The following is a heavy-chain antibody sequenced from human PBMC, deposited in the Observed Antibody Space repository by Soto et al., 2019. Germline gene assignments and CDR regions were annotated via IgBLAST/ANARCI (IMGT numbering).Heavy chain of an antibody. D-gene: IGHD5-18*01. V-gene: IGHV4-34*01. J-gene: IGHJ4*02. CDR1: GGSFSGYY. CDR2: INHSGST. CDR3: ARGSMIQLWSRYYFDY. Sequence: QVQLQQWGAGLLKPSETLSLTCAVYGGSFSGYYWSWIRQPPGKGLERIGEINHSGSTNYNPSLKSRVTISVDTSKNQFSLKLSSVTAPDTAVYYCARGSMIQLWSRYYFDYWGQGTLVTVSS.